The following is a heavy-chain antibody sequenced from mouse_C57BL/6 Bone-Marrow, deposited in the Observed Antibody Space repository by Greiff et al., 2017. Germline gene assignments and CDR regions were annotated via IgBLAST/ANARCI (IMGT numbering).Heavy chain of an antibody. CDR1: GYTFTSYW. V-gene: IGHV1-74*01. CDR3: AIRYYSNYDYAMDY. J-gene: IGHJ4*01. Sequence: QVQLQQPGAELVKPGASVKVSCKASGYTFTSYWMHWVKQRPGQGLEWIERIHPSDSDTNYNQKFKGKATLTVDKSSSTAYMQLSSLTSEDSAVYYCAIRYYSNYDYAMDYWGQGTSVTVSS. CDR2: IHPSDSDT. D-gene: IGHD2-5*01.